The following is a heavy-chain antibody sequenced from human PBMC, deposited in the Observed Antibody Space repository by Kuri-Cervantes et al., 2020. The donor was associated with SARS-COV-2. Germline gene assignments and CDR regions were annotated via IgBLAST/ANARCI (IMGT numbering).Heavy chain of an antibody. D-gene: IGHD2-2*01. J-gene: IGHJ4*02. CDR1: GFTFRSYG. Sequence: GGSLRLSCAASGFTFRSYGMHWVRQAPGKGLEWVAVIWYDGSNKYYADSVKGRFTISRDNSKNTLYLQMNSLRAEDTAVYYCAKAPKYCSSTSCYGEVDYWGQGTLVTVSS. CDR2: IWYDGSNK. CDR3: AKAPKYCSSTSCYGEVDY. V-gene: IGHV3-30*02.